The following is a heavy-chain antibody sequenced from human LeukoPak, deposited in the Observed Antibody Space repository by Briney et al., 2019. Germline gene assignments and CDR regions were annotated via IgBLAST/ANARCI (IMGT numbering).Heavy chain of an antibody. V-gene: IGHV4-31*03. CDR3: ARVKSPWVNFDY. CDR1: GGSISSGGYY. D-gene: IGHD1-26*01. Sequence: PSETLSLTCTVSGGSISSGGYYWSWIRQPPGEGLGWIGYIYYSGSTYYNPSLKSRVTISVDTSKNQFSLKLSSVTAADTAVYYCARVKSPWVNFDYWGQGTLVTVSS. J-gene: IGHJ4*02. CDR2: IYYSGST.